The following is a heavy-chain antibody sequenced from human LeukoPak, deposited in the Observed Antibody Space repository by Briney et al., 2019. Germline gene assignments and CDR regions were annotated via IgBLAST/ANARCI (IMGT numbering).Heavy chain of an antibody. CDR3: ARDLGQYYDTSDNWFDP. V-gene: IGHV4-34*01. CDR1: GGSFSGYY. CDR2: INHSGST. D-gene: IGHD3-22*01. J-gene: IGHJ5*02. Sequence: SETLSLTCAVYGGSFSGYYWSWIRQPPGKGLEWIGEINHSGSTNYNPSLKSRVAISVDTSKNQFSLKLSSVTAEDTAVYYCARDLGQYYDTSDNWFDPWGQGTLVTVSS.